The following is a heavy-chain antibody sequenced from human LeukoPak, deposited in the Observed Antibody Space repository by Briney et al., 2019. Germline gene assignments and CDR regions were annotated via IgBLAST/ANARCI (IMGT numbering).Heavy chain of an antibody. D-gene: IGHD6-6*01. CDR1: GYTFTTYG. CDR2: ISTYNGNT. J-gene: IGHJ5*02. Sequence: ASVKVSCKASGYTFTTYGISWVRQAPGQGLEWMGWISTYNGNTNYAQNLQGRVTMTTDTSTSTAYMELRSLRSDDTAVYYCARLYSSSLCWFDPWGQGTLVTVSS. CDR3: ARLYSSSLCWFDP. V-gene: IGHV1-18*01.